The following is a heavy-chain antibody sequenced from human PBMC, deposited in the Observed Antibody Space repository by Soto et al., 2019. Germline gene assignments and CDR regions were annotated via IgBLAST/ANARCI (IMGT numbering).Heavy chain of an antibody. J-gene: IGHJ6*03. V-gene: IGHV3-9*01. CDR3: AKDHREGGGWAIRYYYIDV. D-gene: IGHD6-19*01. CDR2: ISWNSGSI. CDR1: GFTFDDYA. Sequence: SLRLSCAASGFTFDDYAMHWVRQAPGKGLEWVSGISWNSGSIGYADSVKGRFTISRDNAKNSLYLQMNSLRAEDTALYYCAKDHREGGGWAIRYYYIDVWGKGTTVTVSS.